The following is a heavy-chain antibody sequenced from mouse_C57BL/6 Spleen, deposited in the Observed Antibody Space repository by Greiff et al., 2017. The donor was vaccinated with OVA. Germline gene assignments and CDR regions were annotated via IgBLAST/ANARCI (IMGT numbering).Heavy chain of an antibody. CDR2: IDPSDSET. D-gene: IGHD1-1*01. Sequence: VQLQQPGAELVRPGSSVQLSCQASGYTFTSYWMHWVKQRPIQGLEWIGNIDPSDSETHYNQKFKDKATLTVDKSSSTAYMQLSSLTSEDSAVYYCARSVITTVVPHFDVWGTGTTVTVSS. J-gene: IGHJ1*03. CDR1: GYTFTSYW. V-gene: IGHV1-52*01. CDR3: ARSVITTVVPHFDV.